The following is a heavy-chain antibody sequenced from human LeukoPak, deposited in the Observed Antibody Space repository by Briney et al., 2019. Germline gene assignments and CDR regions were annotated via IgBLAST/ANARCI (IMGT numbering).Heavy chain of an antibody. Sequence: GGSLRLSCAASGFTFSSYAMSWFRQAPGKGLEWVSAISGSGSSAYYADSVKGRFTISRDNSKNTLCLQMNTLRADDTAVYYCATTRVCGGVLLRPSCLYFEDWGQGALVTVSS. CDR2: ISGSGSSA. CDR1: GFTFSSYA. V-gene: IGHV3-23*01. J-gene: IGHJ4*02. D-gene: IGHD3-10*01. CDR3: ATTRVCGGVLLRPSCLYFED.